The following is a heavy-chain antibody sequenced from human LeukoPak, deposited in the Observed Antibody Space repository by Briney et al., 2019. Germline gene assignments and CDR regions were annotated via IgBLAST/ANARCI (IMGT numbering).Heavy chain of an antibody. CDR2: VYYSGNT. Sequence: SETLSLTCSVSGGSISTYYYSWIRQPPGKELEWIGYVYYSGNTNYNPSLKSRVTISLDTSKNHLSLKMTSVTVADTAMYYCASGPESHYFDYWGQGALVTVSS. J-gene: IGHJ4*02. CDR1: GGSISTYY. CDR3: ASGPESHYFDY. V-gene: IGHV4-59*01.